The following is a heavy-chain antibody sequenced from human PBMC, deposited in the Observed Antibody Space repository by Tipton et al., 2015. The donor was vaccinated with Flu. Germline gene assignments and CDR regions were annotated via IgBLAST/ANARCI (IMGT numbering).Heavy chain of an antibody. D-gene: IGHD3-22*01. J-gene: IGHJ5*01. CDR3: ARDAAYYYDSSGLFTDS. CDR2: MPYSGSP. V-gene: IGHV4-39*07. Sequence: LRLSCNVSGDSIRTSGHYWGWIRQSPGKGLAWIASMPYSGSPYYNPSLRSRLTTRVDTSRNQFSLKLSSVTAADTAVYYCARDAAYYYDSSGLFTDSWGQGTLVTVSS. CDR1: GDSIRTSGHY.